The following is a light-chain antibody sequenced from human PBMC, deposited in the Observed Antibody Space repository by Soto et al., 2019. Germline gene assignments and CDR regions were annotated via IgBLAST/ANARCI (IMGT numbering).Light chain of an antibody. V-gene: IGKV1-9*01. CDR1: QGITSY. Sequence: IQLTQSPSSLSASVGDRVTITCRASQGITSYLAWYQQRPGKAPGLLIYSASTLQSGVPSRFRGSGYGKDLSLTISDLQPEDFATYYCQQLSSHQLTFGGGTE. J-gene: IGKJ4*01. CDR2: SAS. CDR3: QQLSSHQLT.